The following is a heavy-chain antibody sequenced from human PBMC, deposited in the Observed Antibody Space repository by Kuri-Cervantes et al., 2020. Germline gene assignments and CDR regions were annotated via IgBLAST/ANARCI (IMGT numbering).Heavy chain of an antibody. Sequence: ASVKVSCKASEYTFTGYYMHWVRQAPGQGLEWMGWINPNSGGTNYAQKFQGRVTMTRDTSISTAYMELSRLRSDDTAVYYCARGDYYYYYGMDVWGQGTTVTVSS. CDR1: EYTFTGYY. J-gene: IGHJ6*02. V-gene: IGHV1-2*02. CDR2: INPNSGGT. CDR3: ARGDYYYYYGMDV.